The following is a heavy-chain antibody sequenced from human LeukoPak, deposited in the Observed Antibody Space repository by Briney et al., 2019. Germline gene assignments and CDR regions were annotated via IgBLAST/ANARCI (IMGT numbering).Heavy chain of an antibody. V-gene: IGHV4-31*03. D-gene: IGHD3-22*01. CDR1: GGSISSGGFY. J-gene: IGHJ5*02. CDR3: ARGATPYYDSGP. CDR2: ISYIGNT. Sequence: PSETLSLTCSVSGGSISSGGFYWSWLRQHPGKGLERIGYISYIGNTYYNPSLKSRVTISVDTSKNQFYLNLSSVTAADTAVYYCARGATPYYDSGPWGQGTLVTVSS.